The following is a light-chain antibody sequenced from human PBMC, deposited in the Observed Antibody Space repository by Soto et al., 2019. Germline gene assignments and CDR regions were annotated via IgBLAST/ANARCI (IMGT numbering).Light chain of an antibody. CDR1: QSVGNN. Sequence: EIVMTQSPATLSVSPGERATLSCRASQSVGNNLAWYQQKPGQAPGLLIYEASTRATGIPARFSGSGSGTDFTLIISRLEPEDFAVYYCQQYGSSPLTFGQGTRLEIK. J-gene: IGKJ5*01. CDR2: EAS. V-gene: IGKV3-20*01. CDR3: QQYGSSPLT.